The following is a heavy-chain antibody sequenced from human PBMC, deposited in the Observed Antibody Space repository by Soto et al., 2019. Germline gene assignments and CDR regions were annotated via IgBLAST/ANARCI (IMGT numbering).Heavy chain of an antibody. CDR1: GLRLDDFA. CDR3: LKGRVIYFVYFALDV. CDR2: IDWNSGST. V-gene: IGHV3-9*01. J-gene: IGHJ6*01. Sequence: EVHLVESGGGLVQSGRSRRLSCVASGLRLDDFAMHWVRQAPGKGLEWVSSIDWNSGSTAYADSVKGRLNVFRDNARNVLDLQMNSLRVEATDFYCCLKGRVIYFVYFALDVWGPWTSLTVSS. D-gene: IGHD2-21*01.